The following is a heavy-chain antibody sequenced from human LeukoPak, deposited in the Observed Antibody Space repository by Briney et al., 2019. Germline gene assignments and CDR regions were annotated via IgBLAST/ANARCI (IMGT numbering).Heavy chain of an antibody. V-gene: IGHV1-2*02. CDR2: ANHNSGGT. CDR3: ARAPRTYYYDSSGPVHYFDY. CDR1: GYTFTGYY. D-gene: IGHD3-22*01. J-gene: IGHJ4*02. Sequence: ASVKVSCKASGYTFTGYYMHWVRQAPGQGLEWLGWANHNSGGTNNAQKFQGRVTMTRDTSISTAYMELSRLRSDDTAVYYCARAPRTYYYDSSGPVHYFDYWGQGTLVTVSS.